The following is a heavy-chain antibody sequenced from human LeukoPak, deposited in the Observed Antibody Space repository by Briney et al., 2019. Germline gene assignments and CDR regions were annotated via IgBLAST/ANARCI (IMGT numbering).Heavy chain of an antibody. J-gene: IGHJ6*02. V-gene: IGHV4-59*08. CDR2: IYYSGST. D-gene: IGHD2-2*01. CDR3: ARHRCSSTSCYLYYYYGMDV. CDR1: GGSISSYY. Sequence: SETLSLTCTVSGGSISSYYWSWIRQPPGKGLEWIGYIYYSGSTNYNPSLKSRVTISVDTSKNQFSLKLSSVTAADTAVYYCARHRCSSTSCYLYYYYGMDVWGQGTTVTVSS.